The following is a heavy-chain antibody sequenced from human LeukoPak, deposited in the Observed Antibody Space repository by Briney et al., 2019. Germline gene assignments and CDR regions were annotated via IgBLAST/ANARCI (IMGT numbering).Heavy chain of an antibody. CDR1: GGSFSGYY. V-gene: IGHV4-34*01. CDR2: INHSGST. D-gene: IGHD3-10*01. CDR3: AGGRGARHY. J-gene: IGHJ4*02. Sequence: SETLSLTCAVYGGSFSGYYWSWIRQPPGKGLEWIGEINHSGSTNYNPSLKSRVTISVDTSKNQFSLKLSSVTAADTAVYYCAGGRGARHYWGQGTLVTVSS.